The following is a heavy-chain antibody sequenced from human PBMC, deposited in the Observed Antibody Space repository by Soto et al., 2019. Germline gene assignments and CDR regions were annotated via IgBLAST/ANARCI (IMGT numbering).Heavy chain of an antibody. D-gene: IGHD2-2*01. CDR3: ARETQDIVVVPPAMPRLDAFDI. CDR2: ISSNGGST. V-gene: IGHV3-64*01. J-gene: IGHJ3*02. CDR1: GFTFSSYA. Sequence: EVQLVESGGGLVQPGGSLRLACAAAGFTFSSYAMHWVRQAPGKGLEYVSAISSNGGSTYYANSVKGRFTISRDNSKNTLYLQMGSLRAEDMAVYYCARETQDIVVVPPAMPRLDAFDICGQGTMVTVSS.